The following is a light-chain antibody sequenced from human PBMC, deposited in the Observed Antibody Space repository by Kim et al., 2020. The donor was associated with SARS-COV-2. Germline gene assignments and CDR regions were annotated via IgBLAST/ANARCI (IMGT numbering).Light chain of an antibody. CDR2: EDS. CDR3: CSYAGSSTYI. V-gene: IGLV2-23*01. Sequence: QSALTQPASVSGSPGQSITISCTGTSSDVGGYNLVSWYQHHPGKTPKVLIYEDSKRPSGISNRFSASSSGSTASLTISGLQAEDEADYYCCSYAGSSTYIFGTGTKVTVL. J-gene: IGLJ1*01. CDR1: SSDVGGYNL.